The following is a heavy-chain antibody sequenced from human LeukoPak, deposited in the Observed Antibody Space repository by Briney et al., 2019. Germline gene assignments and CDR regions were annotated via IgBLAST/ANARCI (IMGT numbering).Heavy chain of an antibody. CDR3: ARVYPRGEWFDP. V-gene: IGHV4-4*07. CDR2: IYTSGST. Sequence: SETLSLTCAVSGGSISSYYWSWIRQPAGKGLEWIGRIYTSGSTNYNPSLKSRVTMSVDTSKNQFSLKLSSVTAADTAVYYCARVYPRGEWFDPWGQGTLVTVSS. D-gene: IGHD2-2*02. CDR1: GGSISSYY. J-gene: IGHJ5*02.